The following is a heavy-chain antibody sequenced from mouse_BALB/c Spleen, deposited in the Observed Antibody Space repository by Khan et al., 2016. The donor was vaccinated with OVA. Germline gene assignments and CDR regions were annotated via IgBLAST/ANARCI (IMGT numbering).Heavy chain of an antibody. V-gene: IGHV5-17*02. Sequence: EVELVESGGGLVQPGGSRKLSCAASGFTFSSFGMHWVRQAPEKGLEWVAYISSGSSTIYYADTVKGRFTISRDNPKNTLLLQMTSLRSEDTAMYYCARSDAMDYWGQGTSVTVSA. CDR3: ARSDAMDY. J-gene: IGHJ4*01. CDR1: GFTFSSFG. CDR2: ISSGSSTI.